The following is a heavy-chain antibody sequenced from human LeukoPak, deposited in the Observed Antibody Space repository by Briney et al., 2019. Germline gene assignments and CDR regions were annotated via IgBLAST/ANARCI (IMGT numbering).Heavy chain of an antibody. V-gene: IGHV3-30*04. J-gene: IGHJ4*02. CDR1: GFTFSSYA. D-gene: IGHD3-22*01. CDR2: ISYDGSNK. Sequence: PGGSLRLSCAASGFTFSSYAMHWVRQAPGKGLEWVAVISYDGSNKYYADSVKGRFTISRDNSKNTLYLQMNSLRAEDTAVYYCARDEHSSGYSALSRFDYWDQGTLVTVSS. CDR3: ARDEHSSGYSALSRFDY.